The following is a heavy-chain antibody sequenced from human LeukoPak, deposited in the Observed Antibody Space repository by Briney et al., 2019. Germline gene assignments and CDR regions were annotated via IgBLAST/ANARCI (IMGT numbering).Heavy chain of an antibody. D-gene: IGHD2-21*01. CDR3: ARSGYASTTIVVAPPADAFDI. CDR2: INPNSGGT. CDR1: GYTFTSYY. Sequence: ASVTVSFKASGYTFTSYYMHWVRQAPGQGLEWMGWINPNSGGTNYSQKFQGRVTMTRDTSISTAYMELSRLRSDDTAVYYCARSGYASTTIVVAPPADAFDIWGQGTMVTVSS. J-gene: IGHJ3*02. V-gene: IGHV1-2*02.